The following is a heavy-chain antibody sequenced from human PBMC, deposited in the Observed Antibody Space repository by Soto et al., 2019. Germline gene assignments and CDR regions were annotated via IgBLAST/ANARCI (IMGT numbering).Heavy chain of an antibody. CDR2: VYHSGST. J-gene: IGHJ3*02. CDR3: ASMLRTGHVFWSGYSRPPFVFDI. V-gene: IGHV4-4*02. Sequence: SETLSLTCAVSDASIISTNWWTWVRQPPGXGLEWVGEVYHSGSTNYNPSLKSRVTISVDKSKNQFSLNVNSVTAADTAVYYCASMLRTGHVFWSGYSRPPFVFDIWGQGTRVTVSS. CDR1: DASIISTNW. D-gene: IGHD3-3*01.